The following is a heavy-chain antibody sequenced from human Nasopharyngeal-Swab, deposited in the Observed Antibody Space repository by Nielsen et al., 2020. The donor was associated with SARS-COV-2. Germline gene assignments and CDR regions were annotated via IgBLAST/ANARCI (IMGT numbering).Heavy chain of an antibody. V-gene: IGHV1-46*03. D-gene: IGHD5-12*01. Sequence: WVRQAPGQGLEWMGIINPNSDYTNYAQKFQGRVTMTRDTSTSTVYMELSSLRSEDTAVYYCVRAWLQWLDLWGQGTLVTVSS. CDR3: VRAWLQWLDL. J-gene: IGHJ5*02. CDR2: INPNSDYT.